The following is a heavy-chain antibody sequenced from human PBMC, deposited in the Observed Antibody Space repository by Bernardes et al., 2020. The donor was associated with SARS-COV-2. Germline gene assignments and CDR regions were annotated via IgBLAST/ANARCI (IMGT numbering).Heavy chain of an antibody. Sequence: ASVKVSCKASGYTFSAYYIHWLRQAPGQGFEWMGWISPKSGATNYAQKFQGRVTMTRDTAISTEYMQLSRLTSDDTAVYYCARTFYYDRGGDSVFDSWGQGSLVTVSS. V-gene: IGHV1-2*02. CDR2: ISPKSGAT. CDR1: GYTFSAYY. D-gene: IGHD2-21*01. CDR3: ARTFYYDRGGDSVFDS. J-gene: IGHJ4*02.